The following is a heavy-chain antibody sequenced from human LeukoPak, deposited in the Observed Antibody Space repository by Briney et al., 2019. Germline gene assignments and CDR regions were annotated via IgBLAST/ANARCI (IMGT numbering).Heavy chain of an antibody. J-gene: IGHJ5*02. Sequence: ASVKVSCKASGYTFNGYYMHWVRQAPGQGLEWMGWINPNSGGTNYAQKFQGRVTMTRDTSISTAYMELSRLRSDDTAVYYCARSGITMVRGVSSWFDPWGQGTLVTVSS. CDR1: GYTFNGYY. D-gene: IGHD3-10*01. CDR3: ARSGITMVRGVSSWFDP. CDR2: INPNSGGT. V-gene: IGHV1-2*02.